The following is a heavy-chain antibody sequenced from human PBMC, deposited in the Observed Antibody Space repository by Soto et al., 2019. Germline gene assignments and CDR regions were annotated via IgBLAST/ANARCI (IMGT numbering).Heavy chain of an antibody. V-gene: IGHV1-69*12. CDR1: GGTFSSYA. CDR3: AIVRIAAAGPYYYDYGMDV. J-gene: IGHJ6*02. Sequence: QVQLVQSGAEVKKPGSSVKVSCKASGGTFSSYAISWVRQAPGQGLAWIGGISPIFGTENYAQKFQGRVTITADESTRTAYMELSSLRSEDTAVYYCAIVRIAAAGPYYYDYGMDVWGQGTTVTVSS. CDR2: ISPIFGTE. D-gene: IGHD6-13*01.